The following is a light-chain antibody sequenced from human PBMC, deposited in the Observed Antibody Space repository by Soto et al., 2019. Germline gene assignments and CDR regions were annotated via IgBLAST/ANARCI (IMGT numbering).Light chain of an antibody. V-gene: IGLV2-14*03. CDR2: NVY. CDR3: SAYTVSRTYV. CDR1: SSDVGAYNF. Sequence: QSALTQPASVSGSPGQSITISCTGTSSDVGAYNFVSWHQQHPGKAPKLMIYNVYDRPSGISYRFSGSKSGITASLTISGLQGEDDAHYYCSAYTVSRTYVFGTGTKLTVL. J-gene: IGLJ1*01.